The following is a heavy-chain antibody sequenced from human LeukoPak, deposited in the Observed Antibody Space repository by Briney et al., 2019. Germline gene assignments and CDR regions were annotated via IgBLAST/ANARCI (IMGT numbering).Heavy chain of an antibody. CDR3: ARDPAYYYDSSGVFDY. J-gene: IGHJ4*02. V-gene: IGHV4-30-4*01. Sequence: SETLSLTCTVSGGSISSGDYYWSWIRQPPGKGLEWIGYIYYSGSTYYNPSLKSRVTISVDTSKNQFSLKLGSVTAADTAVYYCARDPAYYYDSSGVFDYWGQGTLVTVSS. D-gene: IGHD3-22*01. CDR2: IYYSGST. CDR1: GGSISSGDYY.